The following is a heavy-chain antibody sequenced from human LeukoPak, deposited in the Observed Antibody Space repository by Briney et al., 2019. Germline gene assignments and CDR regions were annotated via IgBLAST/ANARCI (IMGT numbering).Heavy chain of an antibody. CDR3: ARDCSSTSCPDFDY. J-gene: IGHJ4*02. V-gene: IGHV3-48*03. D-gene: IGHD2-2*01. CDR2: ISSSGSTI. Sequence: PGGSLRLSCAASGFTLVSYEMNGVGRAPGKGLRGVSYISSSGSTIYYADSVKGRFTISRDNAKNSLYLQMNSLRAEDTAVYYCARDCSSTSCPDFDYWGQGTLVTVSS. CDR1: GFTLVSYE.